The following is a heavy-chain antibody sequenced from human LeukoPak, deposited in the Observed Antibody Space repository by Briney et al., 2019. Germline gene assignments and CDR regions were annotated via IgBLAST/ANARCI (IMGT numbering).Heavy chain of an antibody. CDR3: ARHLKKDGYNYYFDY. CDR2: ISDSGST. V-gene: IGHV4-59*08. CDR1: GGSISTYY. J-gene: IGHJ4*02. Sequence: SETLSLTCTVSGGSISTYYWSWIRQPPGKGLEWIGFISDSGSTDYNPSLTSRVTISVDTSKNHFSLRLSSVTAADTAVYYCARHLKKDGYNYYFDYWGQGTLVTVSS. D-gene: IGHD5-24*01.